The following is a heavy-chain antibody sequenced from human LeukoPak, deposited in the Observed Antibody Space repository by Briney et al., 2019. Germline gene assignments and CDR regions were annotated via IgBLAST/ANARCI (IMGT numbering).Heavy chain of an antibody. CDR2: ISSSSSTV. CDR3: AREKSNWGYDS. V-gene: IGHV3-48*04. CDR1: GFTFSSYT. J-gene: IGHJ5*01. D-gene: IGHD7-27*01. Sequence: PGGSLRLSCAASGFTFSSYTMNWVRQAPGKGLEWVSYISSSSSTVFYADSVKGRFIISRDNANNSLYLQMSGLRTEDTAVYYCAREKSNWGYDSWGQGTLVTVSS.